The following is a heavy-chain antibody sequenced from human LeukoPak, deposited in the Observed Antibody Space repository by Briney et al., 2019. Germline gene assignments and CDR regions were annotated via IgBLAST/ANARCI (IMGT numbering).Heavy chain of an antibody. CDR1: GGSFSGYY. CDR3: ARFYSDI. D-gene: IGHD2-15*01. J-gene: IGHJ3*02. Sequence: SETLSLTCAVYGGSFSGYYWSWIRQPPGKGLEWIGEINHSGSTNYNPSLKSRVTISVDTSKNQFSLKLSSVTPADTAVYYCARFYSDIGGQGTLVTVST. V-gene: IGHV4-34*01. CDR2: INHSGST.